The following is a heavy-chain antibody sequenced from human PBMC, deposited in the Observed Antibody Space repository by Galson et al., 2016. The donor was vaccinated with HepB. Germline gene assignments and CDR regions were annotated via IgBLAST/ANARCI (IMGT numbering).Heavy chain of an antibody. Sequence: SVKVSCKASGYTFTSFGISWVRQAPGQGLEWMGWVSGYSGNTNYERKFDGRVTMTADTSTGTAYMELRSLTSDDTAVYYCGRVGPLLFSADGVDIWGQGTMVTVSS. J-gene: IGHJ3*02. CDR3: GRVGPLLFSADGVDI. D-gene: IGHD3-10*02. CDR2: VSGYSGNT. V-gene: IGHV1-18*01. CDR1: GYTFTSFG.